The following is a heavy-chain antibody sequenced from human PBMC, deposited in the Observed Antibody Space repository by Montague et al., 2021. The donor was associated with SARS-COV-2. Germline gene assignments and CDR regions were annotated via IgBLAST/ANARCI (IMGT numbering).Heavy chain of an antibody. D-gene: IGHD3-9*01. Sequence: SETLSLTCTVSGGSISSYYWSWIRQPPGKGLEWIGYIYYSGSTNYNPSLKSRVTISVDTSKNQFSLKLSSVTAVDTAVYYCARTGLGDYDILTGYTVNAFDIWGQGTMVTVSS. CDR3: ARTGLGDYDILTGYTVNAFDI. CDR2: IYYSGST. V-gene: IGHV4-59*01. CDR1: GGSISSYY. J-gene: IGHJ3*02.